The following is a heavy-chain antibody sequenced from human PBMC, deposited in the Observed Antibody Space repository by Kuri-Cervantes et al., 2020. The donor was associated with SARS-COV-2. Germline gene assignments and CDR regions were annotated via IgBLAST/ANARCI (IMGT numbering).Heavy chain of an antibody. D-gene: IGHD2-8*01. Sequence: GGSLRLSCAASGVNFSRTDMHWVRQAPGKGLEWVAVISNDGKNKKCIGSGKGRFTISRDNSQNTLYLRMTSLRSEDTAMYYCAKDRFGVHDFWGQGTLVTVSS. V-gene: IGHV3-30*18. CDR1: GVNFSRTD. CDR3: AKDRFGVHDF. CDR2: ISNDGKNK. J-gene: IGHJ4*02.